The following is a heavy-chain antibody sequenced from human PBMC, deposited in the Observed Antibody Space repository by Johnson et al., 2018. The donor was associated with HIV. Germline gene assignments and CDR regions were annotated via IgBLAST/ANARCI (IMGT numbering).Heavy chain of an antibody. V-gene: IGHV3-30*02. Sequence: QVQLVESGGGVVQPGGSLRLSCAASRFTFSTYGMHWVRQAPGKGLEWVAFIRYDGSNQYYADSVKGRFTLSRDNSKNTVYLQMNSLRAEDTAVYYCAKDQYRKLTTVAGIWGQGTMVTVSS. CDR3: AKDQYRKLTTVAGI. CDR1: RFTFSTYG. D-gene: IGHD4-17*01. CDR2: IRYDGSNQ. J-gene: IGHJ3*02.